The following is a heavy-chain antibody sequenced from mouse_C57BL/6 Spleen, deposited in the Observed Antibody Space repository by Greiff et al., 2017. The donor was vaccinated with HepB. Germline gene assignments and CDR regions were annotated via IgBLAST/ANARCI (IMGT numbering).Heavy chain of an antibody. CDR3: ATRDSSGYPY. D-gene: IGHD3-2*02. CDR2: INPYNGGT. CDR1: GYTFTDYY. V-gene: IGHV1-19*01. J-gene: IGHJ3*01. Sequence: LVKPGASVKMSCKASGYTFTDYYMNWVKQSHGKSLEWIGVINPYNGGTSYNQKFKGKATLTVDKSSSTAYMELNSLTSEDSAVYYCATRDSSGYPYWGQGTLVTVSA.